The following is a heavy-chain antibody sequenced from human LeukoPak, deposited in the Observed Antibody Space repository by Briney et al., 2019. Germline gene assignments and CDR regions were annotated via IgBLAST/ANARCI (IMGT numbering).Heavy chain of an antibody. CDR3: ARGAMTTTSTFDY. V-gene: IGHV4-59*13. D-gene: IGHD5-24*01. J-gene: IGHJ4*02. CDR2: IYYSGST. Sequence: SETLSLTCTVSGGSISRYYWSWIRQPPGKGLEWIGYIYYSGSTNYNPSLKSRVTLSVDTSKNQFFLKLSSVTAADTAVYYCARGAMTTTSTFDYWGQGTLVTVSS. CDR1: GGSISRYY.